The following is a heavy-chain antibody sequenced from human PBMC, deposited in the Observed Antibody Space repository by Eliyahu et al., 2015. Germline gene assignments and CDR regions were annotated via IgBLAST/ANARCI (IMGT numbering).Heavy chain of an antibody. CDR2: IYYTGTT. CDR3: ARISGYTSTWYYSDY. D-gene: IGHD6-13*01. V-gene: IGHV4-38-2*02. J-gene: IGHJ4*02. Sequence: QVQLQESGPGLVKPSETLSLXCSVXGYSINSGYYWGWIRQPPGKGLEWIGSIYYTGTTFHNPSLESRVTISVDTSKNQFSLNLSFVTAADTAVYYCARISGYTSTWYYSDYWGQGTLVTVSS. CDR1: GYSINSGYY.